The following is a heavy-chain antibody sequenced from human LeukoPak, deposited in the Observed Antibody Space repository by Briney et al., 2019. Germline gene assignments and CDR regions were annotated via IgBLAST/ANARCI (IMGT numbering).Heavy chain of an antibody. D-gene: IGHD3-22*01. CDR1: GGSISSGSYY. Sequence: PSETLSLTCTVSGGSISSGSYYWSWIRQPAGKGLEWIGRIYASGSTNYNPSLKGRVTISVDTSKNQFSLKLSSVTAADTAVYYCARGSHYYDSSGYFMDAFDIWGQGTMVTVSS. J-gene: IGHJ3*02. CDR3: ARGSHYYDSSGYFMDAFDI. V-gene: IGHV4-61*02. CDR2: IYASGST.